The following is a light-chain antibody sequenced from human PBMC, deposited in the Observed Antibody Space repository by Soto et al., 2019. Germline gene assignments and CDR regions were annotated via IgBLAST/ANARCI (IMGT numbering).Light chain of an antibody. J-gene: IGKJ1*01. CDR1: QSVSSSY. Sequence: EIVMTQSPATLSVSPGERATLSCRASQSVSSSYLAWYQQKPGQAPRLLIYGASTRATGVPARFSGSGSETDFTLTISSLQSEDFAIYYCLQYNNWPPWTFGQGTKVDIK. CDR3: LQYNNWPPWT. V-gene: IGKV3-15*01. CDR2: GAS.